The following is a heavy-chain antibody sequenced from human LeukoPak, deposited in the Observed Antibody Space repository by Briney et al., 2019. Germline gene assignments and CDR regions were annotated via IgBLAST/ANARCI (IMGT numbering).Heavy chain of an antibody. Sequence: GGSLRLSCAASGFTFSSYSMNWVCQAPGKGLEWVSSISSSSSYIYYADSVKGRFTISRDNAKNSLYLQMNSLRAEDTAVYYCARDREGATFSAFDIWGQGTMVTVSS. D-gene: IGHD1-26*01. J-gene: IGHJ3*02. V-gene: IGHV3-21*01. CDR2: ISSSSSYI. CDR3: ARDREGATFSAFDI. CDR1: GFTFSSYS.